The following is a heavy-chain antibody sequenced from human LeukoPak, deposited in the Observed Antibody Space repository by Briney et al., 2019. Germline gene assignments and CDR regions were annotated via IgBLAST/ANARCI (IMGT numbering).Heavy chain of an antibody. Sequence: ASVKVSCKASGYTFTGYYMHWVRQAPGQGLEWMGWINPNSGGTNYAQKFQGRVTMTRDTSISTAYMELSRLRSDDTAVYYCARDQVTVGASSGFDYWGQGTLVTVSS. D-gene: IGHD1-26*01. CDR2: INPNSGGT. CDR1: GYTFTGYY. V-gene: IGHV1-2*02. J-gene: IGHJ4*02. CDR3: ARDQVTVGASSGFDY.